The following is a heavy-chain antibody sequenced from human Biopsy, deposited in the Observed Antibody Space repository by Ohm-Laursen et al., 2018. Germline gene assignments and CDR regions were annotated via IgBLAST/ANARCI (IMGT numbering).Heavy chain of an antibody. D-gene: IGHD3-9*01. Sequence: SVKVSCKFPEGTFSNYGVNWVRQAPGQGLEWLGGNIPILGTGNYAQKFQDRVTVAADTSTSTATMELRSLRSDDTAVYYCATKLTGYFHHWGQGTLVIVSS. J-gene: IGHJ1*01. CDR2: NIPILGTG. CDR1: EGTFSNYG. CDR3: ATKLTGYFHH. V-gene: IGHV1-69*06.